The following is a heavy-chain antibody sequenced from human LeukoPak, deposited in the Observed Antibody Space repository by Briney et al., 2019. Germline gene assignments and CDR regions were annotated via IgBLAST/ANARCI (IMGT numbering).Heavy chain of an antibody. CDR2: IYHSGST. CDR1: GGSISTSDYN. V-gene: IGHV4-39*07. D-gene: IGHD6-19*01. CDR3: ARDKRVAVAGTYIYYYYMDV. J-gene: IGHJ6*03. Sequence: SETLSLTCTVSGGSISTSDYNWGWMRQPPGKGPEWIGTIYHSGSTHYNPSLESRITISIDTSKNQFSLKLSSVTAADTAVYYCARDKRVAVAGTYIYYYYMDVWGNGTTVTISS.